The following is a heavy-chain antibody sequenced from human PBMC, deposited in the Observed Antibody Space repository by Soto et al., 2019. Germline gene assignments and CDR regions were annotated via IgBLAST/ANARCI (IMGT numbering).Heavy chain of an antibody. V-gene: IGHV1-2*02. J-gene: IGHJ5*02. D-gene: IGHD3-3*01. Sequence: GASVKVSCKASGYTFTGYYMHWVRQAPGQGLEWMGWINPNSGGTNYAQKFQGRVTMTRDTSISTAYMELSRLRSDDTAVYYCARSLTRHDFWSGYRNWFDPWGQGTLVTVSS. CDR3: ARSLTRHDFWSGYRNWFDP. CDR1: GYTFTGYY. CDR2: INPNSGGT.